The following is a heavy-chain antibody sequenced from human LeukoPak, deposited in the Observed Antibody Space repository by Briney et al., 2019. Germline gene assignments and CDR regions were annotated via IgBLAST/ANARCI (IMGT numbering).Heavy chain of an antibody. CDR1: GFIFRNYM. V-gene: IGHV3-23*01. CDR3: AKDSGSYTNPDY. Sequence: PGGSLRLSCAASGFIFRNYMLIWVRQAPGKGLEWVSAISGRGGSTYYADSVKGRFTISRDNSKNTLYLQMNSLRAEDTAVYYCAKDSGSYTNPDYWGQGTLVTVSS. J-gene: IGHJ4*02. CDR2: ISGRGGST. D-gene: IGHD1-26*01.